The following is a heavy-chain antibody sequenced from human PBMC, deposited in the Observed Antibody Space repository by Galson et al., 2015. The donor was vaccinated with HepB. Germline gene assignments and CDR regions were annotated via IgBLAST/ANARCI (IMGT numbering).Heavy chain of an antibody. CDR2: ISASGTST. CDR1: GLTFSTYA. CDR3: AKVGYNHDSSGYYDH. D-gene: IGHD3-22*01. Sequence: SLRLSCAASGLTFSTYAMSWVRQAPGKGLEWVSAISASGTSTYYADPVKGRFTITRDNSKNTLYLRMNSLRVEDTAVYYCAKVGYNHDSSGYYDHWGQGTLVTVSS. V-gene: IGHV3-23*01. J-gene: IGHJ5*02.